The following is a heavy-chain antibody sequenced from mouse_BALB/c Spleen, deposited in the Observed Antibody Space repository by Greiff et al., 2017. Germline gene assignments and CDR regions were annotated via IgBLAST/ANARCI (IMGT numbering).Heavy chain of an antibody. CDR1: GYTFSSYW. CDR3: ARRRRGNYAMDY. CDR2: ILPGSGST. J-gene: IGHJ4*01. V-gene: IGHV1-9*01. Sequence: VKLQQSGAELMKPGASVKISCKATGYTFSSYWIEWVKQRPGHGLEWIGEILPGSGSTNYNEKFKGKATFTADTSSNTAYMQLSSLTSEDSAVYYCARRRRGNYAMDYWGQGTSVTVSS.